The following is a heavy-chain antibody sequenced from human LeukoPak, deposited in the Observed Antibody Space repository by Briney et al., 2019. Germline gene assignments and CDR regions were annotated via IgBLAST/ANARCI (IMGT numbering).Heavy chain of an antibody. D-gene: IGHD3-3*01. J-gene: IGHJ3*02. V-gene: IGHV3-23*01. CDR3: AKSYYDFWSGKPDAFDI. CDR2: ISGSGGST. CDR1: GFTLRSYA. Sequence: PGGCLRLSCAAHGFTLRSYAMSWVRQAPGKGQEWDSAISGSGGSTYYAESVKGRFTISRDNAKNTLYLQINSLRAEDTAVYYCAKSYYDFWSGKPDAFDIWGQGTMVTVSS.